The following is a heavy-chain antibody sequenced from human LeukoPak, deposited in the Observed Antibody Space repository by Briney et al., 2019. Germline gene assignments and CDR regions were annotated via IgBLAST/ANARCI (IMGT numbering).Heavy chain of an antibody. Sequence: GGSLRLSCAASGFTFSSYEMNWVRQAPGKGLEWVSYISSSGSTIYYADSVKGRFTISRDNAKNSPYLQMDSLRAEDTAVYYCAREELRYSSGSSHSYFDYWGQGTLVTVSS. V-gene: IGHV3-48*03. CDR3: AREELRYSSGSSHSYFDY. CDR1: GFTFSSYE. J-gene: IGHJ4*02. D-gene: IGHD6-19*01. CDR2: ISSSGSTI.